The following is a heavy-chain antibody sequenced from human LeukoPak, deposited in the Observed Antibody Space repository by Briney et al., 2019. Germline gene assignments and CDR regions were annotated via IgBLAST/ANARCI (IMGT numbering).Heavy chain of an antibody. CDR1: GYTFTSYC. V-gene: IGHV1-18*01. CDR3: ARDVISYYYDSSGYPGFDP. J-gene: IGHJ5*02. CDR2: ISAYNGNT. Sequence: ASVKVSCKASGYTFTSYCISWVRQAPAQGLEWMGWISAYNGNTNYAQKLQGRVTMTTDTSTSTAYMELRSLRSDDTAVYYCARDVISYYYDSSGYPGFDPWGQGTLVTVSS. D-gene: IGHD3-22*01.